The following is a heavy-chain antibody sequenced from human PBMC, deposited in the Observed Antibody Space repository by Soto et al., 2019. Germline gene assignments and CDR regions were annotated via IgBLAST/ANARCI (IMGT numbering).Heavy chain of an antibody. CDR3: ARDLGPEGYCSSTSFYDVGYYYYYMDV. J-gene: IGHJ6*03. D-gene: IGHD2-2*01. Sequence: SQTLSLTCAISGDSVSSNSAAWNWIRQSPSRGLEWLGRTYYRSKWYNDYAVSVKSRITINPDTSKNQFSLQLNSVTPEDTAVYYCARDLGPEGYCSSTSFYDVGYYYYYMDVWGKGTTVTVSS. CDR1: GDSVSSNSAA. V-gene: IGHV6-1*01. CDR2: TYYRSKWYN.